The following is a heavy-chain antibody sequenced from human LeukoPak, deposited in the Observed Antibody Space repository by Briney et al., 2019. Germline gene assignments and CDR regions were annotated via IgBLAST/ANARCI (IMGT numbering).Heavy chain of an antibody. J-gene: IGHJ4*02. CDR3: AKKNSGLHPFDF. CDR2: ISSSGGDT. V-gene: IGHV3-23*01. D-gene: IGHD4-23*01. CDR1: GFSFSSSP. Sequence: GGSLRLSCAASGFSFSSSPMSWVRQTPGKGLEWVSGISSSGGDTPYADSVKGRFTISRDNSRSTLYLQMNSLRVEDTAVYYCAKKNSGLHPFDFWGQGTLVTVSS.